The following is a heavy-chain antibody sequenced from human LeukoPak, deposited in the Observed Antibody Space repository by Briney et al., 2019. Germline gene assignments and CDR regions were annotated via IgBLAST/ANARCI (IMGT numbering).Heavy chain of an antibody. CDR1: GFTFSSYA. J-gene: IGHJ3*02. CDR2: ISGSGGST. V-gene: IGHV3-23*01. CDR3: AKDPGDAFDI. Sequence: GGSLRLSCAASGFTFSSYAMSWVRRAPGKGLEWVSAISGSGGSTYYADSVKGRFTTSRDNSKNTLYLQMNSLRAEDTAVYYCAKDPGDAFDIWGQGTMVTVSS.